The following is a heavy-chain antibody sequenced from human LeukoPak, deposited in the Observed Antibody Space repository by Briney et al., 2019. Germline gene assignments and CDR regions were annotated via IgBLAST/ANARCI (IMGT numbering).Heavy chain of an antibody. J-gene: IGHJ4*02. Sequence: GGSLRLSCAASGFTFGSYAMSWVRQAPGKGLEWVSATSGSGDGTFYADSVKGRFTISRDNSKNTLYLQMNSLRAEDTAIYYCAKLRDFFDSSGQFDYWGQGTLVTVSS. CDR1: GFTFGSYA. CDR3: AKLRDFFDSSGQFDY. CDR2: TSGSGDGT. D-gene: IGHD3-22*01. V-gene: IGHV3-23*01.